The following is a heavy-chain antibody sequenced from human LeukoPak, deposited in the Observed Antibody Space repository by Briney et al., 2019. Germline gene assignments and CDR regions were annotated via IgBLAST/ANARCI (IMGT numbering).Heavy chain of an antibody. CDR2: IRYDGSET. CDR1: GFTFSTYG. Sequence: PGGSLRLSCAASGFTFSTYGMHWVRQAPGKGLEWVAFIRYDGSETYYADSVTGRLTISRDNSKNTLYLQMNSLRAEDTAIYYCATYQPSIGPKDYWGQGTLVTVSS. J-gene: IGHJ4*02. V-gene: IGHV3-30*02. D-gene: IGHD1-14*01. CDR3: ATYQPSIGPKDY.